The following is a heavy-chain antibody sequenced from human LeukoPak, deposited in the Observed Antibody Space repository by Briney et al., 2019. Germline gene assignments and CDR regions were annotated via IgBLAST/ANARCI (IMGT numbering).Heavy chain of an antibody. Sequence: PGGSLRLSCVTSGFTFSDYYMSWIRQAPGKGLDWVSYISGSGSDIYYADSVKGRFTISRDNAKNSLHLQMNSLRAEDTAVYYCARGFDCSSTRCSCMDVWGQGTTVTVSS. D-gene: IGHD2-2*01. CDR3: ARGFDCSSTRCSCMDV. CDR1: GFTFSDYY. V-gene: IGHV3-11*01. CDR2: ISGSGSDI. J-gene: IGHJ6*02.